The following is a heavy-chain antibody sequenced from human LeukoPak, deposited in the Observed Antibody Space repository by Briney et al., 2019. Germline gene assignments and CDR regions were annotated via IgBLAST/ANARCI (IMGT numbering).Heavy chain of an antibody. J-gene: IGHJ3*01. Sequence: PGGSLRLSCVASRFSISNYWMNWVRQAPGKGLEWVANIKHDGSEKYYVDSVKGRFTISRDNAKNSVYLQMNSLRAEDTAVYYCARGFDGANAFDLWGQGTLVTVSS. CDR2: IKHDGSEK. CDR1: RFSISNYW. CDR3: ARGFDGANAFDL. V-gene: IGHV3-7*01.